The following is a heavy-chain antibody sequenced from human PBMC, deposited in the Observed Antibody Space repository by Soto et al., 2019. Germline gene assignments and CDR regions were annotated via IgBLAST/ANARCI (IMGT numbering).Heavy chain of an antibody. V-gene: IGHV3-72*01. CDR1: GFTFSDHY. D-gene: IGHD3-3*01. J-gene: IGHJ3*02. CDR2: TRNKANSYTT. CDR3: ARIYDFWSGSDAFDI. Sequence: GGSLRLSCAASGFTFSDHYMDWVRQAPGKGLEWVGRTRNKANSYTTEYAASVKGRFTISRDDSKNSLYLQMNSLKTEDTAVYYCARIYDFWSGSDAFDIWGQGTMVTVSS.